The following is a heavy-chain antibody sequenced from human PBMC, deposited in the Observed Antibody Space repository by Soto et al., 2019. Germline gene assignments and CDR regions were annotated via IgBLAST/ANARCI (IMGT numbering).Heavy chain of an antibody. CDR2: ISYDGSNK. Sequence: QVQLVESGGGVVQPGRSLRLSCAASGFTFSSYAMHWVRQAPGKGLEWVAVISYDGSNKYYADSVKGRFTISRDNSKNTRYQQMNSLRAEDRAVYYCGRARGIYYYWGMAVWGQGTTVTVPS. V-gene: IGHV3-30-3*01. CDR3: GRARGIYYYWGMAV. CDR1: GFTFSSYA. D-gene: IGHD2-21*01. J-gene: IGHJ6*02.